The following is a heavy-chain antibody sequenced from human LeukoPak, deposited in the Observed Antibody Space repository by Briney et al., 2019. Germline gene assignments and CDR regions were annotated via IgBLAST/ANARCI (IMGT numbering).Heavy chain of an antibody. J-gene: IGHJ4*02. V-gene: IGHV1-18*01. CDR1: GYTFTSYG. Sequence: ASMKVSCKASGYTFTSYGISWVRQAPGQGLEWMGWIIAYNGNTNYAQKLQGRVTMTTDTSTSTAYMELRSLRSDDTAVYYCARDLSTYYYDSSGNFDYWGQGTLVTVSS. CDR3: ARDLSTYYYDSSGNFDY. D-gene: IGHD3-22*01. CDR2: IIAYNGNT.